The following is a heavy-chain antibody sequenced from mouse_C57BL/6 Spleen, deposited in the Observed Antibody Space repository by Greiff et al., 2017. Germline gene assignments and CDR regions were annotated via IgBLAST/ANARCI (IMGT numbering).Heavy chain of an antibody. V-gene: IGHV7-3*01. CDR1: GFTFTDYY. Sequence: EVKLQESGGGLVQPGGSLSLSCAASGFTFTDYYMSWVRQPPGKALEWLGFIRNKANGYTTEYSASVKGRFTISRDNSQSILYLQMNALRAEDSATYYCARSQGDFDYWGQGTTLTVSS. CDR2: IRNKANGYTT. CDR3: ARSQGDFDY. J-gene: IGHJ2*01.